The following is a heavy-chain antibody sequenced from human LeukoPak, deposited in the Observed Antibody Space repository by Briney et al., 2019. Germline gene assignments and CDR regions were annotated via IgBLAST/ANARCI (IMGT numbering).Heavy chain of an antibody. CDR2: INKKGGT. J-gene: IGHJ4*02. CDR3: AREHKSYGDYPYYFDS. CDR1: SDSISSGDYY. V-gene: IGHV4-30-4*01. D-gene: IGHD4-17*01. Sequence: SETLSLTCTVSSDSISSGDYYWGWIRQPARKGLEFIGYINKKGGTFYNPPLKSRVSISIDTSKYQFSLKLTSVTAADTAVYFCAREHKSYGDYPYYFDSWGQGTLVTVSS.